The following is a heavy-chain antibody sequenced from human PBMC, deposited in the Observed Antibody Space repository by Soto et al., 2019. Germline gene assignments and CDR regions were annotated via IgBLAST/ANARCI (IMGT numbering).Heavy chain of an antibody. CDR3: ARGHQVTTDYFSYYALDV. D-gene: IGHD2-21*02. CDR2: IFHSGRT. Sequence: TLSLTCAVSGVSVSSSYYWSWVRQPPGKGLEWIGEIFHSGRTNYNPSLKSRVTMSVDKSNNLFSLKVTSMTAADTAIYYCARGHQVTTDYFSYYALDVWGQGTTVTVSS. V-gene: IGHV4-4*02. J-gene: IGHJ6*02. CDR1: GVSVSSSYY.